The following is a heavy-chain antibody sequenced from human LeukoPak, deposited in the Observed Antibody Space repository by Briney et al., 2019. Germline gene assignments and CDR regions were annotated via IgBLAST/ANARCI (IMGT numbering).Heavy chain of an antibody. Sequence: EGSLRLSCAASGFTFSSYAMHWVRQAPGKGLEWVAVMSYDGSNEYYVDSVKGRFTISRDNSKNTLYLQMNSLRVEDTAVYYCARDSVPAAIYDYGMDVWSQGTTVTVSS. CDR1: GFTFSSYA. J-gene: IGHJ6*02. CDR3: ARDSVPAAIYDYGMDV. CDR2: MSYDGSNE. D-gene: IGHD2-2*01. V-gene: IGHV3-30*04.